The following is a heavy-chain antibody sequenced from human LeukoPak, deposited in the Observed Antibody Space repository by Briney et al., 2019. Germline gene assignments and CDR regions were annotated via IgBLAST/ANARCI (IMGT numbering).Heavy chain of an antibody. Sequence: GRSLRLSCAASGFTFSSYSMNWVRQAPGKGLEWVSYISSSSSTIYYADSVKGRFTISRDNAKNSLYLQMNSLRAEDTAVYYCARDYYDSSGYYDLGGWGQGTLVTVSS. J-gene: IGHJ4*02. CDR3: ARDYYDSSGYYDLGG. V-gene: IGHV3-48*01. CDR1: GFTFSSYS. CDR2: ISSSSSTI. D-gene: IGHD3-22*01.